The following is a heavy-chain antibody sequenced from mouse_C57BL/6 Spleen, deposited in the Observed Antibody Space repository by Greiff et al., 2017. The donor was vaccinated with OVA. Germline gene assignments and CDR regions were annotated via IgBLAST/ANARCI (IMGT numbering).Heavy chain of an antibody. V-gene: IGHV1-53*01. CDR3: ARSRDYDLRGYFDV. J-gene: IGHJ1*03. Sequence: VQLQQPGTELVKPGASVKLSCKASGYTFTSYWMHWVKQRPGQGLEWIGNINPSNGGTNYNEKFQRKATLTVDKSSSTAYMQLSSLTSEDSAVYYCARSRDYDLRGYFDVWGTGTTVTVSS. CDR2: INPSNGGT. D-gene: IGHD2-4*01. CDR1: GYTFTSYW.